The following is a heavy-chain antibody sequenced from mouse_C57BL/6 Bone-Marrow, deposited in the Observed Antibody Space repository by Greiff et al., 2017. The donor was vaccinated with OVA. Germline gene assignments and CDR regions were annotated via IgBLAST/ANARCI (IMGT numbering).Heavy chain of an antibody. Sequence: VQLQQSGAELAKPGASVKLSCKASGYTFTSYWMHWVKQRPGQGLEWIGYINPSSGYTKYNQKFKDKATLAADKSSSTAYRQLSNLTYEDSAVYYCAWGYYADDWGKGTTLTVSS. CDR1: GYTFTSYW. V-gene: IGHV1-7*01. D-gene: IGHD1-1*02. CDR2: INPSSGYT. CDR3: AWGYYADD. J-gene: IGHJ2*01.